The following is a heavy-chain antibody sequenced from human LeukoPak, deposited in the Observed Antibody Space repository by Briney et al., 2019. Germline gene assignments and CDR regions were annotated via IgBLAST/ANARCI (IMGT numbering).Heavy chain of an antibody. J-gene: IGHJ4*02. CDR1: GYSFTSYW. CDR3: ARHDYGSSWPSDY. D-gene: IGHD6-13*01. CDR2: IDPSDSYT. V-gene: IGHV5-10-1*01. Sequence: GESLKISCKGSGYSFTSYWISWVHQMPGKGLEWMGRIDPSDSYTNYSPSFQGHVTISADKSISTAYLQWSSLKASDTAMYYCARHDYGSSWPSDYWGQGTLVTVSS.